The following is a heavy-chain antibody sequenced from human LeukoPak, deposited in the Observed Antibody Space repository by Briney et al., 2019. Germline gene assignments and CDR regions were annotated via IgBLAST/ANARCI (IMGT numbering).Heavy chain of an antibody. CDR2: INPNSGGT. CDR1: GYTFTGYY. Sequence: AASVKVSCKASGYTFTGYYMHWVRQAPGQGLEWMGWINPNSGGTNYAQKFQGRVTMTRDTSINTAYMELSRLISDDTAVYYCARLGENGLLTGYFYPWGQGTLVTVSS. V-gene: IGHV1-2*02. CDR3: ARLGENGLLTGYFYP. J-gene: IGHJ5*02. D-gene: IGHD3-9*01.